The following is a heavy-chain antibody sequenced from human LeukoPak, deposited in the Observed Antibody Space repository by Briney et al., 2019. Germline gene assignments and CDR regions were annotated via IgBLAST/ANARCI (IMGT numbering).Heavy chain of an antibody. V-gene: IGHV4-39*01. J-gene: IGHJ5*02. CDR1: GGSISSGNYY. Sequence: PPETLSLICTVSGGSISSGNYYWGWIRQPPGKGLEWIGSVYYSGSTYYNPSLKSRVTISVDTSKNQFSLKLSSVTAADTAVYYCARPHIYDFWSGYSNWFDPWGQGTLVTVSS. CDR2: VYYSGST. CDR3: ARPHIYDFWSGYSNWFDP. D-gene: IGHD3-3*01.